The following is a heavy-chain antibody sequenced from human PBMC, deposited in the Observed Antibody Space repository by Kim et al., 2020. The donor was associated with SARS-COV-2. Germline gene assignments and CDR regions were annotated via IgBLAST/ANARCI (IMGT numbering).Heavy chain of an antibody. CDR3: AKESGEGSYYAWSYYYYGMDV. V-gene: IGHV3-30*18. J-gene: IGHJ6*02. D-gene: IGHD3-10*01. Sequence: GGSLRLSCAASGFTISSYAMNWVRQAPGKGLEWVAVISCDGSSTYYADSVKGRFTISRDNSKNTLYLQMNSLRAEDTAVYYCAKESGEGSYYAWSYYYYGMDVWAQGTTVTVSS. CDR2: ISCDGSST. CDR1: GFTISSYA.